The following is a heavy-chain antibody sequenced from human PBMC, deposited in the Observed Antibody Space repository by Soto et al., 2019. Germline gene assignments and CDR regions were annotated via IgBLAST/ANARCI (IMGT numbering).Heavy chain of an antibody. CDR1: GYTFTSHY. CDR3: SRGLWQWLFDY. D-gene: IGHD6-19*01. Sequence: QVQLVQSGAEVKKPGASVMVSCRASGYTFTSHYMHWVSQAPGQGLEWMGMIDPSGGATTYAQKCQGRVTITRDTSTTTVYMELSSLRPEDTAVYSCSRGLWQWLFDYWGQGTLVTVSS. V-gene: IGHV1-46*03. J-gene: IGHJ4*02. CDR2: IDPSGGAT.